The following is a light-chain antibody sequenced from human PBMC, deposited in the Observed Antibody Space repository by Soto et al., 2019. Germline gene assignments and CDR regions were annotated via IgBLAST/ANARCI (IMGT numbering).Light chain of an antibody. J-gene: IGKJ5*01. Sequence: SVLTQSPATLSLSPGESATLSCRSSQSVSSSYLAWYQQKPGQGPRLLIYGASTRATGIPGRFSGSGSGTDFTLTISSLEPEDFAVYYCQQRSNWPPSITFCQGTRLEIK. CDR3: QQRSNWPPSIT. CDR2: GAS. V-gene: IGKV3D-20*02. CDR1: QSVSSSY.